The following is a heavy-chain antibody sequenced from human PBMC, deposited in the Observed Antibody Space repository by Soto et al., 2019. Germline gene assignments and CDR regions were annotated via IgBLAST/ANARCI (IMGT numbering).Heavy chain of an antibody. CDR2: MNPNSGNT. CDR3: ARGPAYYYDSSGYSNPFDY. D-gene: IGHD3-22*01. J-gene: IGHJ4*02. V-gene: IGHV1-8*01. CDR1: GYTLTSYD. Sequence: ASVKVSCKDSGYTLTSYDSNWVRQATGQGLEWMGWMNPNSGNTGYAQKFQGRVTMTRNTSISTAYMELSSLRSEDTAVYYCARGPAYYYDSSGYSNPFDYWGQGTLVTVSS.